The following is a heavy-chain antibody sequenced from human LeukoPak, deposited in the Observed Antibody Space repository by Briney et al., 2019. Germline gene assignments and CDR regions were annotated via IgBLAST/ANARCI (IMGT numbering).Heavy chain of an antibody. CDR3: ARDAGPAISDDYGDYEDTPAEYFQH. Sequence: GGSLRLSCAASGFTFSSYAMHWVRQAPGKGLEWVAVISNDGSNKYYADSVKGRFTISRDNSKNTLYLQMNSLRAEDTAVYYCARDAGPAISDDYGDYEDTPAEYFQHWGQGTLVTVSS. V-gene: IGHV3-30*04. D-gene: IGHD4-17*01. J-gene: IGHJ1*01. CDR1: GFTFSSYA. CDR2: ISNDGSNK.